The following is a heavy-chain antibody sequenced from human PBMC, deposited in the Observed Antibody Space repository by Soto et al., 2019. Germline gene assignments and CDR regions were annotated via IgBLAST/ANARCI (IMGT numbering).Heavy chain of an antibody. CDR3: ARAGIAVAGVSFDI. J-gene: IGHJ3*02. V-gene: IGHV1-69*02. D-gene: IGHD6-19*01. CDR1: GGTFSSYT. Sequence: QVQLVQSGAEVQKPGSSVQVSCKASGGTFSSYTISWVRQAPGHGLEWMGRIIPILGIANYAQKFQGRVTSTADKSTSTADRELSSLRSEDTAVYYWARAGIAVAGVSFDIWGQGTMVTVSS. CDR2: IIPILGIA.